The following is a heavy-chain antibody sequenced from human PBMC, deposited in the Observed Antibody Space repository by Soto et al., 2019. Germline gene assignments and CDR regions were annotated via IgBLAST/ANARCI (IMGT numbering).Heavy chain of an antibody. V-gene: IGHV3-11*03. Sequence: PGGSLRLSCAASGFTFSDYYMSWIRQAPGKGLEWVSYISSSSSYTNYADTVKGQFTISRDNAKNSLYLQMNSLRAEDSAVYYCARPSSFFDSYYFAYWGQGTPVTVSS. CDR3: ARPSSFFDSYYFAY. CDR2: ISSSSSYT. D-gene: IGHD3-9*01. CDR1: GFTFSDYY. J-gene: IGHJ4*02.